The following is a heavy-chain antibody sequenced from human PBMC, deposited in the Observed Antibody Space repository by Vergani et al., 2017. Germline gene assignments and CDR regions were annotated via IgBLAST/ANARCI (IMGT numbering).Heavy chain of an antibody. Sequence: QVQLQESGPGLVKPSQTLSLTCTVSGGSISSGDYYWSWIRQPAGKGLEWIGRIYTSGSTNYIPSLKSRVTISVDTSKNQFSLKLSSVTAADTAVYYCARGKDYGDNYGMDVWGQGTTVTVSS. CDR2: IYTSGST. V-gene: IGHV4-61*02. CDR3: ARGKDYGDNYGMDV. D-gene: IGHD4-17*01. J-gene: IGHJ6*02. CDR1: GGSISSGDYY.